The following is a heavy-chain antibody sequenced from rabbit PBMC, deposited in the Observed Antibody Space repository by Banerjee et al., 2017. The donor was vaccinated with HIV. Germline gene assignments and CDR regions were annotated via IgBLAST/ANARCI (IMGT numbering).Heavy chain of an antibody. Sequence: QSLKETGGGLVQPGGSLKLSCKASGFDFSRYGVSWVRQAPGKGLEWIGIIYAGKSTTDYATWVNGRFTISSDNAQNTVDLQMNSLTAADTATYFCARDSTGWGARYYGMDLWGPGTLVTVS. V-gene: IGHV1S7*01. CDR2: IYAGKSTT. CDR3: ARDSTGWGARYYGMDL. CDR1: GFDFSRYG. J-gene: IGHJ6*01. D-gene: IGHD4-1*01.